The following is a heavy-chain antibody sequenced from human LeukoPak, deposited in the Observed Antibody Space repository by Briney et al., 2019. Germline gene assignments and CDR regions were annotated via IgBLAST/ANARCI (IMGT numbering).Heavy chain of an antibody. D-gene: IGHD4-4*01. J-gene: IGHJ4*02. CDR2: ISSDSGTV. CDR1: GFTFFAYD. Sequence: PGGSLRLSCAASGFTFFAYDMGWVRQAPGKGLEWISYISSDSGTVYHADSVKGQFTIPRDDAKNALYLQLNSLRDEDTAVYYCARISNYHFDYWGQGTLVTVSS. CDR3: ARISNYHFDY. V-gene: IGHV3-48*02.